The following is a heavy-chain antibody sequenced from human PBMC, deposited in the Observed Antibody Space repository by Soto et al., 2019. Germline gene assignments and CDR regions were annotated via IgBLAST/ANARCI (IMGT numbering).Heavy chain of an antibody. V-gene: IGHV3-30-3*01. CDR2: ILHDGNNK. CDR3: ARDDEGGSYCDLGY. CDR1: GFTFSNYI. Sequence: QVQLVESGGGVVQPGRSPRLSCAASGFTFSNYIMHWVRQAPGKGLEWVAIILHDGNNKYYADSVKGRFTISRNNYKNTLYLQMNSLRTEYTAIYYCARDDEGGSYCDLGYWGQGTLVTVSS. D-gene: IGHD3-10*01. J-gene: IGHJ4*02.